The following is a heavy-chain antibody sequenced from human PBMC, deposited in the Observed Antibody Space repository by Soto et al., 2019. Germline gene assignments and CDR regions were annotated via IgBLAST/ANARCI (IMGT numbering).Heavy chain of an antibody. Sequence: GASVKVSCKASGYRFTSYAMHGVRPAPGQRREWMGWINAGNGNTKYSQTFQGRVTITRDTSASTAYMELSSLRSEDTAVYYCARGYCSGGSCYSDFDYWGQGTLVTVSS. V-gene: IGHV1-3*01. CDR3: ARGYCSGGSCYSDFDY. CDR2: INAGNGNT. D-gene: IGHD2-15*01. CDR1: GYRFTSYA. J-gene: IGHJ4*02.